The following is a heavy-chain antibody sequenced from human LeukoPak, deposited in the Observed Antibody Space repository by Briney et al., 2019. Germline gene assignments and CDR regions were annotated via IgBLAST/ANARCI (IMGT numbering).Heavy chain of an antibody. CDR2: INHSGGT. D-gene: IGHD3-22*01. CDR3: ARGQRAGKYYYDGSGPPDY. V-gene: IGHV4-34*01. J-gene: IGHJ4*02. Sequence: PSETLSLTCAVYGGSFSGYYWSWIRQPPGKGLEWIGEINHSGGTNYNPSLKSRVTISVDTSKNQFSLKLSSVTAADTAVYYCARGQRAGKYYYDGSGPPDYWGQGTLVTVSS. CDR1: GGSFSGYY.